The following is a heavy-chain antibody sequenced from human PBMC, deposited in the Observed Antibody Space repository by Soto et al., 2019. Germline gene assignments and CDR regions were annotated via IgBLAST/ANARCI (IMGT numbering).Heavy chain of an antibody. J-gene: IGHJ5*01. Sequence: EVHLMESGGGLVQPGGSLKLSCAASGFTFSGSAVHWVRQPSGKGLEWVGRIRSKANNYATAYAVSMKGRFTISRDDSKNTAFLQMNSLKTEDTAVYYCTTGASDSSSSFFGSWGQGTLVTVSS. V-gene: IGHV3-73*01. CDR3: TTGASDSSSSFFGS. D-gene: IGHD6-6*01. CDR2: IRSKANNYAT. CDR1: GFTFSGSA.